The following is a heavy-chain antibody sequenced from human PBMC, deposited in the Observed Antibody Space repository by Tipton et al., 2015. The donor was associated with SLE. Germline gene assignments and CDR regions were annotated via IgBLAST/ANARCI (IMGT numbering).Heavy chain of an antibody. J-gene: IGHJ4*02. CDR3: VKEEGVQYQLHNPFDY. CDR1: GFTFSSYA. D-gene: IGHD2-2*01. V-gene: IGHV3-30*14. CDR2: ISYDGSNK. Sequence: SLRLSCAASGFTFSSYAMHWVRQAPGKGLEWVAVISYDGSNKYYADSVKGRFTISRDNSKNTLYLQMSSLRAEDTAVYYCVKEEGVQYQLHNPFDYWGQGTLVTVSS.